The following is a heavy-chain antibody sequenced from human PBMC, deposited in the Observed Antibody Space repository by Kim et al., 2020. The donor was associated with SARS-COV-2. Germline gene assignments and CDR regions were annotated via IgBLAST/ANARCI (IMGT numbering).Heavy chain of an antibody. CDR1: GFIFDEHD. V-gene: IGHV3-20*04. Sequence: GGSLRLSCAASGFIFDEHDMRWVRQVPGKGLEWVSGIDANGETRSYADSVRGRFSISRDNDKNSLYLQMNSLRVEDTAFYFCARGPGVHPDAVVPITSLHFCSAMDVWGQGTTVTVSS. J-gene: IGHJ6*02. D-gene: IGHD2-15*01. CDR3: ARGPGVHPDAVVPITSLHFCSAMDV. CDR2: IDANGETR.